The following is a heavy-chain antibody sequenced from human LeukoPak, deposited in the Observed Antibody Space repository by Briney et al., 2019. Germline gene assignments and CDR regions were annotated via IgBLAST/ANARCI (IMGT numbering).Heavy chain of an antibody. D-gene: IGHD3-9*01. V-gene: IGHV4-30-4*01. CDR2: IYYSGST. CDR3: ARADYDILTGYLGGNAFDI. Sequence: SQTLSLTCTVSGGSISSGDYYWSWIRQPPGKGLEWIGYIYYSGSTYYNPSLKSRVTISVDTSKNQFSLKLSPVTAADTAVYYCARADYDILTGYLGGNAFDIWGQGTMVTVSS. J-gene: IGHJ3*02. CDR1: GGSISSGDYY.